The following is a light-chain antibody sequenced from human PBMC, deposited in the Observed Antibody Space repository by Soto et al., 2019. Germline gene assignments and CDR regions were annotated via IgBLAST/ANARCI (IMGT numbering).Light chain of an antibody. V-gene: IGLV2-18*02. J-gene: IGLJ1*01. CDR1: GSDVGTYNR. CDR2: DVS. CDR3: SSYTSSSTYV. Sequence: QSALTQPPSASGSPGQSVTISCTGTGSDVGTYNRVSWYQQPPGTAPKLMIYDVSDRPSGVPDRFSGSKSGNTASLTISGLQAEDEADYYCSSYTSSSTYVFGTGTKVTVL.